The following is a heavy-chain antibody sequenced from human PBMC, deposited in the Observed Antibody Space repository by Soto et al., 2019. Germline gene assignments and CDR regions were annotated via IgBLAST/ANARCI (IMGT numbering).Heavy chain of an antibody. CDR3: AHMYYDFWSGYFRGGTDV. J-gene: IGHJ6*02. Sequence: SGPTLVNPTQTLTLTCTFSGFSLSTSGVGVGWIRQPPGKALEWLALIYWNDDKRYSPSLKSRLTITKDTSKNQVVLTMTNMDPVDTATYYCAHMYYDFWSGYFRGGTDVWGPGTTVTVS. D-gene: IGHD3-3*01. CDR2: IYWNDDK. CDR1: GFSLSTSGVG. V-gene: IGHV2-5*01.